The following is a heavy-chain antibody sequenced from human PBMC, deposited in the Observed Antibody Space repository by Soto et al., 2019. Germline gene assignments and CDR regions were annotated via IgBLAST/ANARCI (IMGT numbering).Heavy chain of an antibody. J-gene: IGHJ6*02. CDR3: ARMYNSGFYRPEGDYYFYGMDV. V-gene: IGHV4-4*07. Sequence: SETLSLTCSVSGASIRDYHWSWVRQPAGKGLEWIGRLYISGSTKYNPSLKSRVTMSADTSVNQFSLTLRSVTAADTAIYYCARMYNSGFYRPEGDYYFYGMDVWGQGTTVTVSS. CDR1: GASIRDYH. D-gene: IGHD6-19*01. CDR2: LYISGST.